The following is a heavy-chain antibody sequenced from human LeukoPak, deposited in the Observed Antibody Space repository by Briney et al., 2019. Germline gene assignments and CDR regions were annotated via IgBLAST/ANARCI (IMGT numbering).Heavy chain of an antibody. CDR1: GFTFSTYA. Sequence: PGGSLRLSCAASGFTFSTYAMSWVRQAPGKGLEWVSVVGGGGTTYYADSVKGRFTISRDNSKNTLYLQMNTLRAEDTAVYYCAKMVRSDTPIRTTCHHYFDCWGQGTLVTVSS. CDR2: VGGGGTT. J-gene: IGHJ4*02. V-gene: IGHV3-23*01. D-gene: IGHD1/OR15-1a*01. CDR3: AKMVRSDTPIRTTCHHYFDC.